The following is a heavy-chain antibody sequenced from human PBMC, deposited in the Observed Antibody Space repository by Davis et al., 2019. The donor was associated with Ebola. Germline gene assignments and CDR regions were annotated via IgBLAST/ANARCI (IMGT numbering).Heavy chain of an antibody. J-gene: IGHJ4*02. V-gene: IGHV3-7*01. CDR1: GVTFSSYW. CDR3: ARDPLRRFDY. D-gene: IGHD4-17*01. CDR2: INDAGTEK. Sequence: GGSLRLSCAASGVTFSSYWMHWVRQAPGKGLEWVANINDAGTEKHYVDSVKGRFTISRDNAKNSLYLQMNSLRGEDTAVYYCARDPLRRFDYWGQGTQVTVSS.